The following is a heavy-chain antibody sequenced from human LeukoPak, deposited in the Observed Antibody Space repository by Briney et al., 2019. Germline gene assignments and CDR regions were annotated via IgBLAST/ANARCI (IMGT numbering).Heavy chain of an antibody. Sequence: GRSLSLSCAASGFTFRNYGMHWVRQAPGKGLEWVSSISSSSSYIYYADSVKGRFTISRDNAKNSLYLQVNSLRAEDTAVYYCARCREVIAAFDIWGQGTMVTVSS. J-gene: IGHJ3*02. CDR3: ARCREVIAAFDI. D-gene: IGHD3-16*02. V-gene: IGHV3-21*01. CDR1: GFTFRNYG. CDR2: ISSSSSYI.